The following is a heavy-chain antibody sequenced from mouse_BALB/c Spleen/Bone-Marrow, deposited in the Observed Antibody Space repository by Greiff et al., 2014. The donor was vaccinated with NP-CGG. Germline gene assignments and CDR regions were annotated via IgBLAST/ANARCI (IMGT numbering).Heavy chain of an antibody. V-gene: IGHV1-54*01. CDR3: ARRDGSYFDY. CDR1: GYAFTNYL. CDR2: INPGSGGT. J-gene: IGHJ2*01. Sequence: VQVVESGAELVRPGTSVKVSCKASGYAFTNYLIEWVKQRPGQGLEWIGMINPGSGGTNYNEKFKGKATLTADKSSSTAYMQLSSLTSDDPAVYFCARRDGSYFDYWGQGTTLTVSS. D-gene: IGHD3-3*01.